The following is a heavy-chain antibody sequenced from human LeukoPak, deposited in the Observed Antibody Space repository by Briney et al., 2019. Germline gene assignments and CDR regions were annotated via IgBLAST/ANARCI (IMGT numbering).Heavy chain of an antibody. CDR2: IYYSGST. V-gene: IGHV4-30-4*01. CDR1: GGSISSGDYY. CDR3: AVGHYYHSSGYLFDY. J-gene: IGHJ4*02. Sequence: PSQTLSLTCTVSGGSISSGDYYWSWIRQPPGKGLEWIVYIYYSGSTYYTPSLKSRVTISVDTSKNQFSLKLSSVTAADTAVYYCAVGHYYHSSGYLFDYWGQGTLVTVSS. D-gene: IGHD3-22*01.